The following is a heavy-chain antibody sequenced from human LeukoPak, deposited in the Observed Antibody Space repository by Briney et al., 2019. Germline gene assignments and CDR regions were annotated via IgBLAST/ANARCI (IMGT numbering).Heavy chain of an antibody. CDR3: ARTYCSSTSCYIYYYYMDV. V-gene: IGHV3-20*04. J-gene: IGHJ6*03. CDR1: GFTFDDYG. Sequence: PGGSLRRSCAASGFTFDDYGMIWLGQAPGKGLELVSGINWNGGSTGYADSVKGRFTISRDNAKNSLYLQMNSLRAEDTALYYCARTYCSSTSCYIYYYYMDVWGKGTTVTVSS. D-gene: IGHD2-2*02. CDR2: INWNGGST.